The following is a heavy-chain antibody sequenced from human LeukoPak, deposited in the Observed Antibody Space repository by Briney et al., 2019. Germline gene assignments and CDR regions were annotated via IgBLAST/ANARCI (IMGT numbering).Heavy chain of an antibody. J-gene: IGHJ4*02. CDR1: GDTFTGYY. CDR2: SNPNSGGT. Sequence: ASVKVSCNASGDTFTGYYMHWIRQAPGQGLERMGWSNPNSGGTNYAQKFQGRVTMTRDTSISTAYMVLSRLRSDDTAVYYCAREDSSSPAFDYWGQGTLVTVSS. D-gene: IGHD6-6*01. V-gene: IGHV1-2*02. CDR3: AREDSSSPAFDY.